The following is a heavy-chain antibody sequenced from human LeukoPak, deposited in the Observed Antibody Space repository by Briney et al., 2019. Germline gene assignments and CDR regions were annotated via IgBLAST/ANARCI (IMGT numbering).Heavy chain of an antibody. CDR1: GGTFSSYA. J-gene: IGHJ4*02. D-gene: IGHD6-6*01. V-gene: IGHV1-69*13. Sequence: GASVKVSCEASGGTFSSYAISWVRQAPGQGLEWMGGIIPIFGTANYAQKFQGRVTITADESTSTAYMGLSSLRSEDTAVYYCARAPNPRYSSSSSNPSGFDYWGQGTLVTVSS. CDR3: ARAPNPRYSSSSSNPSGFDY. CDR2: IIPIFGTA.